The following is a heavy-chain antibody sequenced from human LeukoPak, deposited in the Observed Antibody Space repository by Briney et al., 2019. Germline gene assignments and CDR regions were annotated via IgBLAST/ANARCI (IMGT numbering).Heavy chain of an antibody. CDR2: IYYSGST. D-gene: IGHD2-15*01. Sequence: SETLSLTCTVSGGSISSYYWSWIRQPPGKGLEWIGYIYYSGSTYYNPSLKSRVTISVDTSKNQFSLKLSSVTAADTAVYYCARDALRSGLLDYWGQGTLVTVSS. V-gene: IGHV4-59*12. CDR1: GGSISSYY. J-gene: IGHJ4*02. CDR3: ARDALRSGLLDY.